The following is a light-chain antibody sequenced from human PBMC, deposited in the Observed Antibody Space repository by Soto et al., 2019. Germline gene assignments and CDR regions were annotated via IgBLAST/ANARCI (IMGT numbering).Light chain of an antibody. J-gene: IGLJ2*01. CDR1: SSNIGAGYG. Sequence: QSVLTQPPSVSGAPGQRVTISCAGTSSNIGAGYGVHWYQQLPGRAPKLLIHNSVNRPSGVPDRFSGSKSGTSASLAITGLQGEDEGDYYCQSYDSNLSGSLFGGGTKVTVL. V-gene: IGLV1-40*01. CDR2: NSV. CDR3: QSYDSNLSGSL.